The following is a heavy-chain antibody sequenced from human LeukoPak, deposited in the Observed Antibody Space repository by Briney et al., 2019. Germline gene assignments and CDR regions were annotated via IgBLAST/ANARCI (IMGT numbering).Heavy chain of an antibody. D-gene: IGHD5-12*01. CDR3: ANQEWLRFNLNAFDI. CDR2: INPSGGST. CDR1: GYTLTSYY. J-gene: IGHJ3*02. Sequence: ASVKVSCKASGYTLTSYYMHWVRQAPGQGLEWMGIINPSGGSTDYAQKFQGRVTMTRDMSTRTVYMELSSLRFEDTAVYYCANQEWLRFNLNAFDIWGQGTMVTVSS. V-gene: IGHV1-46*01.